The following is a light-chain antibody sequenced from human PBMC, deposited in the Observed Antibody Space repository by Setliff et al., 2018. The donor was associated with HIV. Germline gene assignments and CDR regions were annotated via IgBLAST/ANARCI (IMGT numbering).Light chain of an antibody. V-gene: IGKV4-1*01. Sequence: DIVMTQSPDSLAVSLGERATIYCKSSQSVLYSSDNRNYLAWYQQKPGQPPKLLIYWASTRESGVPDRFSGSGSGTDFSLTISSLQPEDVAVYYCQQYYSPPPKTFGQGTKVDIK. CDR2: WAS. CDR1: QSVLYSSDNRNY. J-gene: IGKJ1*01. CDR3: QQYYSPPPKT.